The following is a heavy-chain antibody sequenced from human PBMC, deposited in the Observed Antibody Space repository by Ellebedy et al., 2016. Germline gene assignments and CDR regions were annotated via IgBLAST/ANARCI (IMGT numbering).Heavy chain of an antibody. J-gene: IGHJ4*02. V-gene: IGHV4-38-2*02. Sequence: SETLSLXXSVSRYSISSGYYWGWIRQPPGKGLEWIGSIYHSGSTHYNPSLKSRVTISVDTSKNQFSLKLSSVTAADTAVYYCARATASSGYYFDGYWGQGTLVTVSS. CDR3: ARATASSGYYFDGY. D-gene: IGHD3-22*01. CDR2: IYHSGST. CDR1: RYSISSGYY.